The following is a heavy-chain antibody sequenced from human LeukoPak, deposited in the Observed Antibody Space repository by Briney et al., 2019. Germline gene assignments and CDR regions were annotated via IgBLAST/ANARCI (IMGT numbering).Heavy chain of an antibody. J-gene: IGHJ3*02. CDR2: IYYSGST. D-gene: IGHD3-16*01. CDR3: ASHKRGGWSAFDI. Sequence: SETLSLTCTVSGGSISIYYCSWIRQPPGKGLEWIGYIYYSGSTNYNPSLKSRVTISVDTSKNQFSLKLSSVTAADTAVYYCASHKRGGWSAFDIWGQGTMVTVSS. CDR1: GGSISIYY. V-gene: IGHV4-59*08.